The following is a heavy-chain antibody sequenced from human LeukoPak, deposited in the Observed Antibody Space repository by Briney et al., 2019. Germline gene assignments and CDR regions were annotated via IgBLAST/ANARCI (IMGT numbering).Heavy chain of an antibody. V-gene: IGHV4-30-4*08. CDR1: GFTFSSSA. CDR3: ARTDEWSPLDY. CDR2: IYYSGST. Sequence: LRLSCAASGFTFSSSAMSWVRQPPGKGLEWIGYIYYSGSTYYNPSLKSRVTISVDTSKNQFSLKLSSVTAADTAVYYCARTDEWSPLDYWGQGTLVTVSS. J-gene: IGHJ4*02. D-gene: IGHD3-3*01.